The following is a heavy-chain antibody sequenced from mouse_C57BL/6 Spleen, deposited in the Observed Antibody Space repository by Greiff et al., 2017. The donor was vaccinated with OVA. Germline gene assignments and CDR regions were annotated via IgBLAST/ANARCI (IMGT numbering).Heavy chain of an antibody. V-gene: IGHV1-52*01. Sequence: QVQLQQPGAELVRPGSSVKLSCKASGYTFTSYWMHWVKQRPIQGLEWIGNIDPSDSETHYNQKFKDKATLTVDKSSSTAYMQLSSLTSEDSAVYYCARGVTTVVAGDWYFDVWGTGTTVTVSS. CDR2: IDPSDSET. D-gene: IGHD1-1*01. CDR1: GYTFTSYW. J-gene: IGHJ1*03. CDR3: ARGVTTVVAGDWYFDV.